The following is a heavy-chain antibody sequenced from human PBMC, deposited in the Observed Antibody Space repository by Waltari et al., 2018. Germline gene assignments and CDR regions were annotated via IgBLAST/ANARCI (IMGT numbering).Heavy chain of an antibody. Sequence: QVQLVESGGGVVQPGRSLRLSCAASGFTFSTYGLPWVRQAPGKGLEWVEVIWYDVSNKYYADSVKGRFTISRDNSKNTLYLQMNSLRAEDTAVYYCARDKGVVPAAIEAYGMDVWGQGTTVTVSS. CDR2: IWYDVSNK. CDR3: ARDKGVVPAAIEAYGMDV. V-gene: IGHV3-33*01. D-gene: IGHD2-2*01. J-gene: IGHJ6*02. CDR1: GFTFSTYG.